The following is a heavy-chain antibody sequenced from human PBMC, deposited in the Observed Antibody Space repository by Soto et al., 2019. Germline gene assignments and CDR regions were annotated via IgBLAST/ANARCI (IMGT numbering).Heavy chain of an antibody. J-gene: IGHJ4*02. CDR1: GFTFSSYA. D-gene: IGHD3-10*01. V-gene: IGHV3-23*01. CDR3: AKAESYGLGTPFDY. Sequence: GGSLRLSCAASGFTFSSYAMSWVRQALGKGLEWVSAISGSGGSTYYADSVKGRFTISRDNSKNTLYLQMNSLRAEDTAVYYCAKAESYGLGTPFDYWGQGTLVTVSS. CDR2: ISGSGGST.